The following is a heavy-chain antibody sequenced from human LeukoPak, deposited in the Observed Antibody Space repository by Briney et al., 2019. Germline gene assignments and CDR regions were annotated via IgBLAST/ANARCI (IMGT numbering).Heavy chain of an antibody. Sequence: SETLSLTCTVSGGSISSYYWSWIRQPPGKGLEWIGYIYYSGSTNYNPSLKSRVTISVDTSKNQFSLKLSSVTAADTAVYYCARGLGGQLRRDNWFDPWGQGTLVTVSS. CDR2: IYYSGST. J-gene: IGHJ5*02. CDR1: GGSISSYY. V-gene: IGHV4-59*08. CDR3: ARGLGGQLRRDNWFDP. D-gene: IGHD2-2*01.